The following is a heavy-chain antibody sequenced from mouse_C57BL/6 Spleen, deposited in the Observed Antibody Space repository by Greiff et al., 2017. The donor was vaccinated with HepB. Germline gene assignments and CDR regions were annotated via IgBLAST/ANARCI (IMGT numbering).Heavy chain of an antibody. V-gene: IGHV5-6*01. J-gene: IGHJ1*03. Sequence: EVKLVESGGDLVKPGGSLKLSCAASGFTFSSYGMSWVRQTPDKRLEWVATISSGGSYTDYPDSVKGRFTISRDNAKNTLYLQMSRLKSEDTAMYYYARQGDYYGRRYWYFDVWGTGPTVTVSS. D-gene: IGHD1-1*01. CDR2: ISSGGSYT. CDR1: GFTFSSYG. CDR3: ARQGDYYGRRYWYFDV.